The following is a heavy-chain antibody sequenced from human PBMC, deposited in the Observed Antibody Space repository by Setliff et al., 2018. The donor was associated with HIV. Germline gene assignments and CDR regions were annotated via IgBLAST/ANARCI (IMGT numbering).Heavy chain of an antibody. J-gene: IGHJ4*02. Sequence: PSETLSLTCNVSGGAIINYDWTWVRQSAGRGLEWVGRIFGNGVTNYNTFLESRVSMSLDTSRNYLSLGLRSVTAADTALYYCARDNHGFPVDWGQGTLVTVSS. CDR2: IFGNGVT. CDR3: ARDNHGFPVD. D-gene: IGHD5-12*01. CDR1: GGAIINYD. V-gene: IGHV4-4*07.